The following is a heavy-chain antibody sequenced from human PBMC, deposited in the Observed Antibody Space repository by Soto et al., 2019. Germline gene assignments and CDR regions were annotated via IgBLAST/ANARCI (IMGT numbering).Heavy chain of an antibody. CDR3: VKDAYSGYGNFDY. Sequence: EVQLLESGGGLVQPGGSLRLSCAASGFTFSSYAMTWVRQAPGKGLKGVSSLSDSGGSTYYADSVKGRFTISRDNSKNTLYLQMNSLRAEDTALYYCVKDAYSGYGNFDYWGQGTLVTVSS. CDR2: LSDSGGST. CDR1: GFTFSSYA. V-gene: IGHV3-23*01. D-gene: IGHD5-12*01. J-gene: IGHJ4*02.